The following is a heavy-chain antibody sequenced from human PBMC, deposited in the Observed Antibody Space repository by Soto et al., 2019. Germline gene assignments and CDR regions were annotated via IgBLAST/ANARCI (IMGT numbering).Heavy chain of an antibody. CDR1: GGTFSSYT. V-gene: IGHV1-69*08. Sequence: SVKVSCKASGGTFSSYTISWVRQAPGQGLEWMGRIIPILGTANYAQKFQGRVTITADESTSTAYMELSSLRSEDTAVYYCARDRTTALDYWGQGTLVTVSS. CDR3: ARDRTTALDY. CDR2: IIPILGTA. J-gene: IGHJ4*02. D-gene: IGHD4-4*01.